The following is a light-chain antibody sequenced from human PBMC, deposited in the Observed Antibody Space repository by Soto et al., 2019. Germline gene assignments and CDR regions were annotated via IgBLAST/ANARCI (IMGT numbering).Light chain of an antibody. CDR2: DTS. V-gene: IGLV7-43*01. Sequence: QAVVTQEPSLTVSPGGTVTVTCASSTGTVTSGSHSNWFQQKPGQTPRALIYDTSKKYSWTPARFSGSLLEDKAALTLSAVQPEDEADYYCLLNTGDAWVFGGGTKLTVL. CDR1: TGTVTSGSH. J-gene: IGLJ3*02. CDR3: LLNTGDAWV.